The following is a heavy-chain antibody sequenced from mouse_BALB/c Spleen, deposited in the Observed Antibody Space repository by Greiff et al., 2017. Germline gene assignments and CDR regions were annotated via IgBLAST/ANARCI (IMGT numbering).Heavy chain of an antibody. D-gene: IGHD1-1*01. CDR1: GFTFSDYY. J-gene: IGHJ4*01. V-gene: IGHV5-4*02. CDR3: AFSSYAMDY. Sequence: EVKLEESGGGLVKPGGSLKLSCAASGFTFSDYYMYWVRQTPEKRLEWVATISDGGSYTYYPDSVKGRFTISRDNAKNNLYLQMSSLKSEDTAMYYCAFSSYAMDYWGQGTSVTVSS. CDR2: ISDGGSYT.